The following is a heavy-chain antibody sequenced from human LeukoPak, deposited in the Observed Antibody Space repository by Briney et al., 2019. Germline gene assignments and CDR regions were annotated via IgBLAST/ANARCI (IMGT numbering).Heavy chain of an antibody. Sequence: ASVKVSCKASGYTFTSYGISWMRQAPGQGLEWMGWISAYNGNTNYAQKLQGRVSMTTDTSTSTAYMELRSLRSDDTAVYYCARGIAVEFYYYMDVWGKGTTVTVSS. J-gene: IGHJ6*03. CDR1: GYTFTSYG. V-gene: IGHV1-18*01. CDR3: ARGIAVEFYYYMDV. CDR2: ISAYNGNT. D-gene: IGHD6-19*01.